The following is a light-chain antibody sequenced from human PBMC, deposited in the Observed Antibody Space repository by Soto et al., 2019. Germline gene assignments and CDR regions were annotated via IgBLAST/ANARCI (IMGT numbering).Light chain of an antibody. Sequence: EIVLTQSPGPLSLSPGEIATLSCRASQSVSRNSLAWYQQKPGQAPRLLIYGASSRATGIPDRFSGSGSGTDFTLTISRLEPEDFAVFFCQQYGSSLYTFGQGTKLEIK. J-gene: IGKJ2*01. V-gene: IGKV3-20*01. CDR2: GAS. CDR1: QSVSRNS. CDR3: QQYGSSLYT.